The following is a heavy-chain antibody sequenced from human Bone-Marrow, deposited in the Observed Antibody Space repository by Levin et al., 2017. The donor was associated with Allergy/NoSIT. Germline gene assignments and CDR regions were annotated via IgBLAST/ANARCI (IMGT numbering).Heavy chain of an antibody. CDR3: AREEEGYCSVTTCYEGVDY. Sequence: GGSLRLSCAASGFTFSTYSMTWVRQAPGKGLQWVSSINSASTYTKYADSVKGRFTISRDNAKNSLYLQMNSLRAEDTAVYYCAREEEGYCSVTTCYEGVDYWGQGTLVTVSS. V-gene: IGHV3-21*06. CDR1: GFTFSTYS. J-gene: IGHJ4*02. D-gene: IGHD2-2*01. CDR2: INSASTYT.